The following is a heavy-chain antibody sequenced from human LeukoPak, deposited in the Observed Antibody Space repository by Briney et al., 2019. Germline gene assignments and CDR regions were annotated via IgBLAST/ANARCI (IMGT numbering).Heavy chain of an antibody. CDR3: ARHGRGELAVAGPNSRIDAFDI. V-gene: IGHV1-2*02. Sequence: ASVKVSCKASGYTFTGYYMHWVRQAPGQGLEWMGWINPNSGGTNYAQKFQGRVTMTRDTSISTAYLQWGSLKASDTAMYYCARHGRGELAVAGPNSRIDAFDIWGQGTMVTVSS. J-gene: IGHJ3*02. CDR2: INPNSGGT. CDR1: GYTFTGYY. D-gene: IGHD6-19*01.